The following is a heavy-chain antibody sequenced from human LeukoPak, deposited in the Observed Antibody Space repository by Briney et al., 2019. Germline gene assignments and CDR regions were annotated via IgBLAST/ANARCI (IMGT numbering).Heavy chain of an antibody. Sequence: PGRSLRLSCAASGFTFDDYAMHWVRLVPGKGLEWVSGISWNSDNIAYADSVKGRFTISRDNAKNSLYLQMNSLRPEDTALYYCAKDPHGGGSYYLDRWGQGTQVTVSS. D-gene: IGHD1-26*01. CDR2: ISWNSDNI. J-gene: IGHJ4*02. CDR3: AKDPHGGGSYYLDR. CDR1: GFTFDDYA. V-gene: IGHV3-9*01.